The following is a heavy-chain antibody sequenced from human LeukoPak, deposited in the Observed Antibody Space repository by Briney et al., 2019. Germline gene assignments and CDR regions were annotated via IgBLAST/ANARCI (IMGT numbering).Heavy chain of an antibody. J-gene: IGHJ4*02. CDR1: GGSISSYY. CDR2: IYYSGST. V-gene: IGHV4-59*01. CDR3: ARDRSYGDHALL. D-gene: IGHD4-17*01. Sequence: SETLSLTCTVSGGSISSYYWSWIRQPPGKGLEWIRYIYYSGSTNYNPSLKSRVTISVDTSKNQFFLKLSSVTAADTAVYYCARDRSYGDHALLWGQGTLVTVSS.